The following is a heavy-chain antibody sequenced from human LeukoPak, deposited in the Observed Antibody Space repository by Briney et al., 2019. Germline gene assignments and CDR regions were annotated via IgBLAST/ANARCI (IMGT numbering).Heavy chain of an antibody. CDR1: GFTFSSYA. D-gene: IGHD3-16*01. V-gene: IGHV3-30-3*01. CDR3: ARAFEGYYYYGMDV. J-gene: IGHJ6*01. CDR2: ISYNGSNK. Sequence: PGGSLRLSCAASGFTFSSYAMHWVRQAPGKGLEWVAVISYNGSNKYYADSVKGRFTISRDNSKNTLYLQMNSLRAGDTAVYYCARAFEGYYYYGMDVWGQGTTVTVSS.